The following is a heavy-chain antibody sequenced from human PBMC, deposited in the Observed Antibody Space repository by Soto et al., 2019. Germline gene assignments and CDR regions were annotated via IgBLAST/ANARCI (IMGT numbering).Heavy chain of an antibody. CDR2: ISSSSSYT. D-gene: IGHD3-22*01. V-gene: IGHV3-11*06. CDR1: GFTFSDYY. J-gene: IGHJ4*02. Sequence: QVQLVESGGGLVKPGGSLRLSCAASGFTFSDYYMSWIRQAPGKGLEWVSYISSSSSYTNYADSVKGRFTISRDNAKNSLYLQMNSLRAEDTAVYYCARYYYDSSGYYYRYFDYWGQGTLVTVSS. CDR3: ARYYYDSSGYYYRYFDY.